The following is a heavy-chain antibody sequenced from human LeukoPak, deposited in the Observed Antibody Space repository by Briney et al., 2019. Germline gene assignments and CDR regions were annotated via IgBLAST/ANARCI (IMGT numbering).Heavy chain of an antibody. CDR3: ARDFSGFWYFDL. V-gene: IGHV1-2*02. D-gene: IGHD3-10*01. CDR1: GYTFTGYY. J-gene: IGHJ2*01. CDR2: INPNSGGT. Sequence: ASVKVSCKASGYTFTGYYMHWVRQAPGQGLERMGWINPNSGGTNYAQKFQGRVTMTRDTSISTAYMELSRLRSDDTAVYYCARDFSGFWYFDLWGRGTLVTVSS.